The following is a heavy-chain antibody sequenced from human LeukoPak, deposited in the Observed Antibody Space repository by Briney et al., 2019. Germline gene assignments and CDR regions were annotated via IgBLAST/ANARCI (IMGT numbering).Heavy chain of an antibody. V-gene: IGHV3-7*01. Sequence: GGSLRLSCAASGFTFSSYWMSWVRQAPGKGLEWVANIKQDGSEKYYVDSVKGRFTISRDNAKNSLYLQMNSLRAEDTAVYYCARDCHLTGYSWPYYFDYWGQGTLVTVS. J-gene: IGHJ4*02. CDR2: IKQDGSEK. CDR3: ARDCHLTGYSWPYYFDY. D-gene: IGHD3-9*01. CDR1: GFTFSSYW.